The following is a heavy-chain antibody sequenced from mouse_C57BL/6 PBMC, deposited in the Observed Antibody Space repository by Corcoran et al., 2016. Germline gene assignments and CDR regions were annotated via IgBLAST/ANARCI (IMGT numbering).Heavy chain of an antibody. CDR3: ANYGSISAGCAY. Sequence: EVQLQQSGPELVKPGASVKISCKASGYTFTDYYMNWVKQSHGKSLEWIGDINPNNGGTSYNQKFKGKATLTVDKSSSTAYMELRSLTSEDSAVYYCANYGSISAGCAYWGQGTLVNVSA. V-gene: IGHV1-26*01. D-gene: IGHD1-1*01. CDR1: GYTFTDYY. J-gene: IGHJ3*01. CDR2: INPNNGGT.